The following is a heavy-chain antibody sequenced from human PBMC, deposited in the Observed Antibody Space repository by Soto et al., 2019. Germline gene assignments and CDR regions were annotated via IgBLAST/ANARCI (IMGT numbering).Heavy chain of an antibody. CDR2: IYYSGST. CDR3: ASRGGSTYYYDSRPPEYAFDI. V-gene: IGHV4-30-4*01. Sequence: QVQLQESGPGLVKPSQTLSLTCTVSGGSISSGDYYWSWIHQPPGKGLEWIGYIYYSGSTYYNPSLKSRVTISVDTSKNQFSLKLSSVTAADTAVYYCASRGGSTYYYDSRPPEYAFDIWGQGTMVTVSS. CDR1: GGSISSGDYY. J-gene: IGHJ3*02. D-gene: IGHD3-22*01.